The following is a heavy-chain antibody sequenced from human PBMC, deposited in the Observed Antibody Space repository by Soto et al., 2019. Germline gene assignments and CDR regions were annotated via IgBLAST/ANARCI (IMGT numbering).Heavy chain of an antibody. D-gene: IGHD3-3*01. Sequence: QVQLVQSGGEVKKPGASVKVSCKASGYTFTSYGISWVRQAPGQGLEWMGWISAYNGNTNYAQKLNGRATMNTDTSTRTAYMDLSSLRSDDTAVYYCARDRALEIGDYWGQGTLVTVSS. CDR3: ARDRALEIGDY. CDR2: ISAYNGNT. V-gene: IGHV1-18*01. CDR1: GYTFTSYG. J-gene: IGHJ4*02.